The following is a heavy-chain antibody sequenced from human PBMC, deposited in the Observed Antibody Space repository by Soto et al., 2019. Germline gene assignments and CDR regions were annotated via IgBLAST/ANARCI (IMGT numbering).Heavy chain of an antibody. CDR3: ARDLVDCSSTSCYPYGMDV. V-gene: IGHV3-30-3*01. CDR2: ISYDGSNK. Sequence: GGSMRLSCAASGVTFRSYAMHGVRKDQGKGLEWVAVISYDGSNKYYADSVKGRFTIPRDNSKNTLYLQMNSLRAEDTAVYYCARDLVDCSSTSCYPYGMDVWGQGTTVTVSS. CDR1: GVTFRSYA. D-gene: IGHD2-2*01. J-gene: IGHJ6*02.